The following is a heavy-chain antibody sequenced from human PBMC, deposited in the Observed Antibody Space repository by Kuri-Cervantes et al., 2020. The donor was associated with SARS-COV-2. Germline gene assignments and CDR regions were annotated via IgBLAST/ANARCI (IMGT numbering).Heavy chain of an antibody. V-gene: IGHV3-30-3*01. Sequence: GGSLRLSCAASGFTFSSYAMHWVRQAPGKGLEWVAVISYDGSNKYYADSVKGRFTISRDNSKNTLCLQMNSLRAEDTAVYYCARGPSSSSFAGAKSRNDYWGQGTLVTVSS. CDR1: GFTFSSYA. J-gene: IGHJ4*02. CDR2: ISYDGSNK. D-gene: IGHD6-6*01. CDR3: ARGPSSSSFAGAKSRNDY.